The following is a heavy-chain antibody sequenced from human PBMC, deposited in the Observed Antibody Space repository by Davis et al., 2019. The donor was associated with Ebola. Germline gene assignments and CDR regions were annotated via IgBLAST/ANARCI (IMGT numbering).Heavy chain of an antibody. CDR3: AKDTSNIWFDI. V-gene: IGHV3-23*01. CDR2: LGTSADS. J-gene: IGHJ3*02. Sequence: PGESLKISCAASGFVFSSYVMSWVRRAPGKGLEWVSTLGTSADSYYADSVKGRFTISRDNSKNTLYLQMNGLRVEDTAIYYCAKDTSNIWFDIWGQGTMVTVSS. D-gene: IGHD1-26*01. CDR1: GFVFSSYV.